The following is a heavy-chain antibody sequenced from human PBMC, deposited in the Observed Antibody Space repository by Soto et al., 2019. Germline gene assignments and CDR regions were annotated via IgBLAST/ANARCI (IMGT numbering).Heavy chain of an antibody. J-gene: IGHJ4*02. CDR2: ISSNGGST. V-gene: IGHV3-64*01. CDR1: GFTFSSYA. Sequence: EVQLVESGGGLVQPGGSLRLSCAASGFTFSSYAMHWVRQAPGKGLEYVSAISSNGGSTYYANSVKGRFTISRDNSKNTLYLQMGSLRAEDMAVYYCARAYLGGPDIDYWGQGTLVTVSS. CDR3: ARAYLGGPDIDY. D-gene: IGHD3-16*01.